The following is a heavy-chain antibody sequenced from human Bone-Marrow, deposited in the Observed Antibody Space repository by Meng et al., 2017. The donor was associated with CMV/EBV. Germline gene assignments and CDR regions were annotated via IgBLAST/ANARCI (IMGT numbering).Heavy chain of an antibody. J-gene: IGHJ2*01. Sequence: GGSLRLSCAASGFTFSRYWMSWVRQAPGKGLEWVASIKQDESEKYYVDSVKGRFTISRDNAKNSLYLQMNSLRAEDTAVYYCARLNWYFDLWGRGTRVTVSS. V-gene: IGHV3-7*01. CDR2: IKQDESEK. CDR1: GFTFSRYW. CDR3: ARLNWYFDL.